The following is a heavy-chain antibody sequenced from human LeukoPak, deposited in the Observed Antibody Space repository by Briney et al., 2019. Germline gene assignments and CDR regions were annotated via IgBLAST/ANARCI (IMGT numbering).Heavy chain of an antibody. CDR1: GFTFSSYE. CDR3: AKVLGFQDIVVVPADIILDY. CDR2: ISRSATTI. Sequence: PGGSLRLSCAASGFTFSSYEMNWVRQAPGKGLEWVSSISRSATTIYYADSVKGRFTISRDNAKKSLYLQMNSLRAEDTAVYYCAKVLGFQDIVVVPADIILDYWGQGTLVTVSS. V-gene: IGHV3-48*03. D-gene: IGHD2-2*01. J-gene: IGHJ4*02.